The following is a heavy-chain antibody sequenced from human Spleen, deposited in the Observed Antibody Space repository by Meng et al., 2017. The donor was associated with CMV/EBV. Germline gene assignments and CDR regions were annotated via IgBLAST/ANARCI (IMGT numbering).Heavy chain of an antibody. Sequence: ASVKVSCKASGFSFTGFYIHWVRQAPGQGLEWMGIINPSGGSTSYAQKFQGRVTMTRDTSTSTVYMELSSLRSEDTAVYYCARDEVGYCSSTSCLPVGMDVWGQGTTVTVSS. V-gene: IGHV1-46*01. CDR3: ARDEVGYCSSTSCLPVGMDV. J-gene: IGHJ6*02. CDR2: INPSGGST. D-gene: IGHD2-2*01. CDR1: GFSFTGFY.